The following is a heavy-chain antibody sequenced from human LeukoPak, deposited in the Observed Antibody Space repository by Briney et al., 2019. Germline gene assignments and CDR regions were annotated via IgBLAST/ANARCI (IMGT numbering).Heavy chain of an antibody. CDR2: IYPADSTA. J-gene: IGHJ4*02. D-gene: IGHD3-22*01. CDR3: ARLPGYYDSPPNYFDY. Sequence: ESLKISCKASGYSFTTYWIGWVRQMPGKGLEWMGIIYPADSTAHYSPSFQGQVTISVDKSINTAYLQWSSLKASDTAMYYCARLPGYYDSPPNYFDYWGQGTLVTDSS. V-gene: IGHV5-51*01. CDR1: GYSFTTYW.